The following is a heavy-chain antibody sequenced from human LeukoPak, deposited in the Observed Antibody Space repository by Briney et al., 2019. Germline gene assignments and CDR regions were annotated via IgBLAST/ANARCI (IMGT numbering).Heavy chain of an antibody. Sequence: ASVKVSCKVSGYSLTELSMHWVRQAPGKGLEWMGGFDPEDGEIIYAQKFQGGVTLTEDTSTDTAYMELRSLRSEDTAVYYCATKLVGSYKACFDYWGQGNLVTVSS. CDR3: ATKLVGSYKACFDY. D-gene: IGHD3-10*01. J-gene: IGHJ4*02. CDR1: GYSLTELS. CDR2: FDPEDGEI. V-gene: IGHV1-24*01.